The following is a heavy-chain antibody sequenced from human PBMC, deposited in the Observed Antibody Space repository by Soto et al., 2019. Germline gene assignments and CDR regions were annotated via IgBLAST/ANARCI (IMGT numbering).Heavy chain of an antibody. CDR3: ALAEGRNYGSAPGIFDY. CDR2: ISGSGGST. Sequence: GGSLRLSCAASGFTFSSYAMSWVRQAPGKGLEWVSAISGSGGSTYYADSVKGRITISRDNSKNTLYLQMNSLRAEDTAVYYCALAEGRNYGSAPGIFDYWGQGTLVTVSA. J-gene: IGHJ4*02. CDR1: GFTFSSYA. D-gene: IGHD3-10*01. V-gene: IGHV3-23*01.